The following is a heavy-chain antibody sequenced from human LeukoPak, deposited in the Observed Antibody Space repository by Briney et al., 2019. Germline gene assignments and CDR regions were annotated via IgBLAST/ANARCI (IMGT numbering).Heavy chain of an antibody. Sequence: VRVSCKASGGTFSSYAISWVRQAPGGGLEWVGGIIPIVGTANYAETLKGRVTITADKSKSTAYMELSSLRSEDTAVYYCASDLGYGDLTNYYYYFGMVLWGKRTTPTVS. CDR3: ASDLGYGDLTNYYYYFGMVL. D-gene: IGHD4-17*01. CDR1: GGTFSSYA. J-gene: IGHJ6*04. CDR2: IIPIVGTA. V-gene: IGHV1-69*10.